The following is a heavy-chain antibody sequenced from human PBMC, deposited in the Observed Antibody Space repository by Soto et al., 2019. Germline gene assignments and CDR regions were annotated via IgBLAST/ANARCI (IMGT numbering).Heavy chain of an antibody. CDR1: GYTFTGFY. D-gene: IGHD5-12*01. CDR2: INPNSGGT. V-gene: IGHV1-2*02. J-gene: IGHJ4*02. Sequence: QVQLVQSGAEVKKPGASVKVSCKASGYTFTGFYIHWVRQAPGQGLEWMGWINPNSGGTNFEQTFQGRVTMTRDTSISTAFMELSRLRSDDTAVFYCARGLVGYESLDYWGQGTLVTVSS. CDR3: ARGLVGYESLDY.